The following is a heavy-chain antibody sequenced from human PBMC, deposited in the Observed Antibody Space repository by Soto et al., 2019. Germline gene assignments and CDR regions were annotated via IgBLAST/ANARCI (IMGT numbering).Heavy chain of an antibody. Sequence: VQLVESGGGLVQPGGSLRLSCAASGFTFSSYWMHWVRQAPGKRLVWVSRIKSDGSSTNYADSVKGRFTSSRDNAKNTLYLQLNSLRVEDMAVYYCAGGNYGMDVWGQGTTGTLS. V-gene: IGHV3-74*01. J-gene: IGHJ6*02. CDR1: GFTFSSYW. CDR2: IKSDGSST. CDR3: AGGNYGMDV. D-gene: IGHD3-16*01.